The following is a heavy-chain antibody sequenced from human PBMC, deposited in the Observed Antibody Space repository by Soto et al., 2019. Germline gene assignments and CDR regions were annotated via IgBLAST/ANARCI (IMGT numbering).Heavy chain of an antibody. CDR1: GGSISSSSYY. CDR2: LYYSGST. J-gene: IGHJ6*02. Sequence: SETLSLTCTVSGGSISSSSYYWGWIRQPPGKGLEWIGSLYYSGSTYYNPSLKSRVTISVDTSKNQFSLKLSSVTAADTAVYYCARVPAYYDILTGYYPSDYYGMDVWGQGTTVTVSS. D-gene: IGHD3-9*01. V-gene: IGHV4-39*07. CDR3: ARVPAYYDILTGYYPSDYYGMDV.